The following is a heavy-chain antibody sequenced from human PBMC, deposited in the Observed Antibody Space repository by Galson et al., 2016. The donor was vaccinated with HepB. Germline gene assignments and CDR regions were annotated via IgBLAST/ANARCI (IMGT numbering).Heavy chain of an antibody. Sequence: SLRLSCAASGFTFTNDAMSWVRQAPGKGLKWVSSISESGATIHYADSVKGRFTISRDNSKNMLYLQMNSLRAEDTAVYYCAKSVLGLDMAFDYWGQGTLVTVSS. CDR1: GFTFTNDA. D-gene: IGHD2-2*03. V-gene: IGHV3-23*01. J-gene: IGHJ4*02. CDR2: ISESGATI. CDR3: AKSVLGLDMAFDY.